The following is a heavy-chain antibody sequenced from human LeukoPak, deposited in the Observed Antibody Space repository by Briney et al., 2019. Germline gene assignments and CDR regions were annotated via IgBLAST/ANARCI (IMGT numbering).Heavy chain of an antibody. V-gene: IGHV4-34*01. CDR3: ASGRLTYYDFWSGPNNWFDP. J-gene: IGHJ5*02. CDR1: GGSISSYY. Sequence: SETLSLTCTVSGGSISSYYWSWIRQPPGKGLEWIGEINHSGSTNYNPSLKSRVTISVDTSKNQFSLKLSSVTAADTAVYYCASGRLTYYDFWSGPNNWFDPWGQGTLVTVSS. D-gene: IGHD3-3*01. CDR2: INHSGST.